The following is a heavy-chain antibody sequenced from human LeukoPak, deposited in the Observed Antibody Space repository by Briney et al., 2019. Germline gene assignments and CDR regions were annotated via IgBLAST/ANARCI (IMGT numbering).Heavy chain of an antibody. CDR3: ARFNGVGSRFDP. Sequence: YPSETLSLTCTVSGDSISTHRYYWGWIRQPPRKGLEWIGSFYYSGSTYYHPSLKNRVAISMDTSKNQFFLRLSSVTAADTAVYFCARFNGVGSRFDPWGQGTLVTVSS. V-gene: IGHV4-39*01. CDR2: FYYSGST. CDR1: GDSISTHRYY. J-gene: IGHJ5*02. D-gene: IGHD2-8*01.